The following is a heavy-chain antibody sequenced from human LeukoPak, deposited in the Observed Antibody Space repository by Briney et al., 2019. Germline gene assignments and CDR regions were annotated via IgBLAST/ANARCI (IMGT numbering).Heavy chain of an antibody. J-gene: IGHJ4*02. Sequence: SETLSLTCTVSGFSISSGYYWGWIRQPPGKGLEWIGSISHRGRAYYNPSLMSRVSISVDTSKNQFSLQVRSVTAADTAVYYCARHAAYSSGPLDYWGQGTLVTVSS. D-gene: IGHD6-19*01. CDR3: ARHAAYSSGPLDY. CDR1: GFSISSGYY. V-gene: IGHV4-38-2*02. CDR2: ISHRGRA.